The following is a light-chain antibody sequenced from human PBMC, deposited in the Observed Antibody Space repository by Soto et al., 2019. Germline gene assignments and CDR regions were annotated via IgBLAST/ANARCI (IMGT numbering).Light chain of an antibody. CDR2: DSS. J-gene: IGKJ1*01. CDR1: QSLSSNF. V-gene: IGKV3-20*01. Sequence: EIVMPQSQAPRSVSPGERATLSCMASQSLSSNFLAWYQQKPGQAPRLLIYDSSTRATGFPDRFSGSGSGTDFTLTIIRLEPEDFAVYYCQQYDISPWTFGQGTKV. CDR3: QQYDISPWT.